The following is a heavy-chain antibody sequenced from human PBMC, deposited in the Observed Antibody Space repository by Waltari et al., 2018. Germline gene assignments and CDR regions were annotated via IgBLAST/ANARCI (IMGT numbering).Heavy chain of an antibody. CDR1: GYTFTSYD. D-gene: IGHD3-16*02. J-gene: IGHJ4*02. CDR3: ARDLYYDYVWGSYRYIDY. V-gene: IGHV1-8*01. Sequence: QVQLVQSGAEVKKPGASVKVSCKASGYTFTSYDINWVRQATGQGLEWMGWMNPNSGNTGYAQKFQGRVTMTRNTSISTAYMELSSLRSEDTAVYYCARDLYYDYVWGSYRYIDYWGQGTLVTVSS. CDR2: MNPNSGNT.